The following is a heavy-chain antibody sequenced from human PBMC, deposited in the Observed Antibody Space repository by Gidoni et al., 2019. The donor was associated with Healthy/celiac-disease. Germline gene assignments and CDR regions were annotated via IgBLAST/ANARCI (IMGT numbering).Heavy chain of an antibody. CDR3: ARLRGSPRPNWFDP. CDR1: GYSFTSYW. Sequence: EVQLVQYGAEVKKPGASPKLSCKGSGYSFTSYWIGWVRQLPVKGLEWMGIIDPADFDTTYSPSFHGQVTTSADKSTSTAYLQWSSLKASDTAMYYCARLRGSPRPNWFDPWGQGTLVTVSS. V-gene: IGHV5-51*01. CDR2: IDPADFDT. D-gene: IGHD1-26*01. J-gene: IGHJ5*02.